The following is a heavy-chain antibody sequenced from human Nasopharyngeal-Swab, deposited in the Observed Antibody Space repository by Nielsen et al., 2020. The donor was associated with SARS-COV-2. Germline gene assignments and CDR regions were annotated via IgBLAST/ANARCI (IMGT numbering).Heavy chain of an antibody. CDR3: ARASRGWS. CDR1: GFTFSNYE. CDR2: ISTSGATI. Sequence: GSLRLSCVASGFTFSNYEMNWVRQAPGKGLEWVSYISTSGATIHYADSVRGRFTISRDNAKKSLYLQMNSLRAEDTAVYYCARASRGWSWGQGTLVTVSS. J-gene: IGHJ5*02. D-gene: IGHD6-19*01. V-gene: IGHV3-48*03.